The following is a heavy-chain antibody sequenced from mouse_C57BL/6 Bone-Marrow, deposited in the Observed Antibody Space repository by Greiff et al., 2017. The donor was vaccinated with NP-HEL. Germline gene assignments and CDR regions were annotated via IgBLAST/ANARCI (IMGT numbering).Heavy chain of an antibody. V-gene: IGHV10-3*01. Sequence: EVMLVASGGGLVQPKGSLKLSCAASGFTFNTYAMHWVRQAPGKGLEWVARIRSKSSNYATYYADSVKDRFTISRDDSQRMLYLQMNNLKTEDTAMYYCVSMVTTPYFDYWGQGTTLTVSS. CDR3: VSMVTTPYFDY. J-gene: IGHJ2*01. CDR1: GFTFNTYA. D-gene: IGHD2-2*01. CDR2: IRSKSSNYAT.